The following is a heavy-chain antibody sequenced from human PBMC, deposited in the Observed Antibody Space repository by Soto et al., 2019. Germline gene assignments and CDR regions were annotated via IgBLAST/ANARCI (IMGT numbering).Heavy chain of an antibody. CDR2: VNPIVSMS. CDR1: GDTFNFYS. J-gene: IGHJ4*02. D-gene: IGHD3-10*01. CDR3: ATSYGSGYRAFDY. V-gene: IGHV1-69*04. Sequence: QVQLVQSGAEVKRPGSSVKVSCKASGDTFNFYSINWVRQDPGLGLEWMGRVNPIVSMSNYAQRFQGRVTMTAAKSTSTAYMELSRLRSEDTAIYYCATSYGSGYRAFDYWGQGALVTVSS.